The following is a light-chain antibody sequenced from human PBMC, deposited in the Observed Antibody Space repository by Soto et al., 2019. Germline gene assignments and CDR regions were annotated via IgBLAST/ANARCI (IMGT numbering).Light chain of an antibody. J-gene: IGKJ1*01. CDR3: QQYGSSPWT. CDR1: QSVSSSY. Sequence: EIVLTQSPGTLSLSPGERATLSCRASQSVSSSYLAWCQQKPGQAPRLLIYGASSRATGIPDRFSGSGSGTDFSLTINRLEPEDFAVYYCQQYGSSPWTFGQGTKVDIK. V-gene: IGKV3-20*01. CDR2: GAS.